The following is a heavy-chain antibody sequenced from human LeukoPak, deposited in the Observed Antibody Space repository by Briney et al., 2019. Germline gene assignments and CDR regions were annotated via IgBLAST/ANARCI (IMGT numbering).Heavy chain of an antibody. Sequence: SETLSLTCTVSGGSISSYYWSWIRQPPGKGLEWIGYIYYSGSTNYNPALKSRVTISVDTSKNQFSLKLSSVTAADTAVYYCARLYGELWYWFDPWGQGPWSPSPQ. CDR2: IYYSGST. CDR1: GGSISSYY. CDR3: ARLYGELWYWFDP. D-gene: IGHD4-17*01. V-gene: IGHV4-59*08. J-gene: IGHJ5*02.